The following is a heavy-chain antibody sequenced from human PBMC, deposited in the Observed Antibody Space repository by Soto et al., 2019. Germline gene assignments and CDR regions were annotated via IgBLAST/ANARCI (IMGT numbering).Heavy chain of an antibody. CDR3: ASSYGSGYRAFDY. D-gene: IGHD3-10*01. CDR1: GDTFTFYS. CDR2: INPILSMS. J-gene: IGHJ4*02. V-gene: IGHV1-69*02. Sequence: QVQLVQSGAEVKRPGSSVKVSCKASGDTFTFYSINWVRQAPGLGREWMGRINPILSMSNYAQRFQGRVTMPADKSTSTAYMELSTLMSEDTAIYYCASSYGSGYRAFDYWGQGALVTVSS.